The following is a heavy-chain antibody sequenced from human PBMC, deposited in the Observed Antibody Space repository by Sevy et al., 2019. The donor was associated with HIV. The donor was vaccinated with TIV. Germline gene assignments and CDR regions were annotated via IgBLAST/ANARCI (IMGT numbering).Heavy chain of an antibody. CDR3: AKGGGGHYDPDEIAYYFYYYNMDV. CDR2: ISGSGTRT. D-gene: IGHD3-22*01. Sequence: GGSLRLSCAVSGFSFDSYGMTWVRQAPGKGLEWVSAISGSGTRTYYADSVKGRFIISRDNSKNTLDLQMNSLRAEDTGIYYSAKGGGGHYDPDEIAYYFYYYNMDVWGKGTTVTVSS. J-gene: IGHJ6*03. V-gene: IGHV3-23*01. CDR1: GFSFDSYG.